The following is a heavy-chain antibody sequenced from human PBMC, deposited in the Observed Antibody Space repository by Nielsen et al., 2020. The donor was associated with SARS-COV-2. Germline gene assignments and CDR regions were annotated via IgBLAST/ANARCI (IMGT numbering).Heavy chain of an antibody. V-gene: IGHV3-49*04. Sequence: GESLKISCTASGFTFGDYAVMWVRQAPGKGLEWVGFIRTKAHGGTTEYAASVKGRFTISRDDSKSIAYLQMNSLKTEDTAVYYCTRVYYYGSGSLDYWGQGTQVTVSS. CDR2: IRTKAHGGTT. D-gene: IGHD3-10*01. CDR1: GFTFGDYA. J-gene: IGHJ4*02. CDR3: TRVYYYGSGSLDY.